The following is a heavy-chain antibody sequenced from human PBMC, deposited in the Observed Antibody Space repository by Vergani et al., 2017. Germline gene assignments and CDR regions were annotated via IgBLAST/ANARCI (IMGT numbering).Heavy chain of an antibody. Sequence: EVQLLESGGGLVQPGGSLRLTCAASEFTFSNYAMNWVRQAPGKGLEWVSSISSSSSYIYYADSVKGRFTISRDNAKNSLYLQMNSLRAEDTAVYYCARDRVSWDDAFDIWGQGTMVTVSS. CDR2: ISSSSSYI. CDR1: EFTFSNYA. CDR3: ARDRVSWDDAFDI. V-gene: IGHV3-21*02. D-gene: IGHD1-26*01. J-gene: IGHJ3*02.